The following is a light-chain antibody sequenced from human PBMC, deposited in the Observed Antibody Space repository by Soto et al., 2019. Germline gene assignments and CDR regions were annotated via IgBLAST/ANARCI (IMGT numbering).Light chain of an antibody. J-gene: IGKJ1*01. Sequence: IVMPKSTEYLAVSLGERATINCKSSQSVLYISNNKNYLAWYQQKPGQPPKALIYWASTRESGVPDRFSGSGSGTDFTLTISSLQAEDVAVYYCQQYYTTPCTFGQGTKVAI. CDR3: QQYYTTPCT. CDR2: WAS. CDR1: QSVLYISNNKNY. V-gene: IGKV4-1*01.